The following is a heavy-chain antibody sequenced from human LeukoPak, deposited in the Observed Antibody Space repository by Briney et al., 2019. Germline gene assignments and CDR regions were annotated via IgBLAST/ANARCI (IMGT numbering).Heavy chain of an antibody. CDR1: GFTFSSYA. D-gene: IGHD3-10*01. V-gene: IGHV3-23*01. Sequence: GGSLRLSCAASGFTFSSYAMSWVRQAPGKGLEWVSAISGSGGSTYYADSVKGRFTISRGNSKNTLYVQMNSLRAEDTAVYYCAKDYSKTSYYGSGSYYRPNWFDPWGQGTLVTVSS. J-gene: IGHJ5*02. CDR3: AKDYSKTSYYGSGSYYRPNWFDP. CDR2: ISGSGGST.